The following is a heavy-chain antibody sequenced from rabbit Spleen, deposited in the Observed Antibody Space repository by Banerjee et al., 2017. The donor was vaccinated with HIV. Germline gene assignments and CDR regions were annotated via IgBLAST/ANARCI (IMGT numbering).Heavy chain of an antibody. V-gene: IGHV1S40*01. CDR2: IHAGGSAIT. Sequence: QSLEESGGDLVKPGTSLTLTCTASGFSFSITHYIAWVRQAPGKGLEWITCIHAGGSAITHYASWARGRFTISKTSSTTVTLQMTSLTAADTATYFCARDVDTIYFRFSLWGPGTLVTVS. CDR3: ARDVDTIYFRFSL. D-gene: IGHD1-1*01. CDR1: GFSFSITHY. J-gene: IGHJ4*01.